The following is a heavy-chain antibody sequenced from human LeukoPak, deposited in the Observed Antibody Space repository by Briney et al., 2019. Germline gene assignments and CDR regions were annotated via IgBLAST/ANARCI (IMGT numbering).Heavy chain of an antibody. Sequence: GGSLRLSCAASGFTFSSYGMHWVRQAPGKGLEWVAVIWYDGSNKYYADSVKGRFTISRDNSKNTLYLQMNSLRAEDTAVYYCARETHLATHFFDYWGQGTLVTVSS. D-gene: IGHD3-3*02. J-gene: IGHJ4*02. CDR1: GFTFSSYG. CDR3: ARETHLATHFFDY. V-gene: IGHV3-33*01. CDR2: IWYDGSNK.